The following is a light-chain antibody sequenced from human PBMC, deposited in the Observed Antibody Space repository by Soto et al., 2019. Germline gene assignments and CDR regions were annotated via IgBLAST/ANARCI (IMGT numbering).Light chain of an antibody. CDR2: DVS. CDR1: SSDVGGSNG. V-gene: IGLV2-18*02. Sequence: QSVLTQPPSASGSPGQSVAISCTGTSSDVGGSNGVSWYQQPPGTAPKLMIYDVSNRPSGVPDRFSGSKSGNTVSLTISGLQAEDEGDYYCSSYTSSSTYVFGTGTKVTVL. J-gene: IGLJ1*01. CDR3: SSYTSSSTYV.